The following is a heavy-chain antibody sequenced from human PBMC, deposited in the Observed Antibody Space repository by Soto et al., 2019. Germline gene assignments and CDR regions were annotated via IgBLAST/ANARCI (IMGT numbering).Heavy chain of an antibody. V-gene: IGHV4-30-4*01. CDR3: SRALGIDFDY. CDR1: GGSISSGDYY. Sequence: QVQLQESGPGLVKPSQTLSLTCTVSGGSISSGDYYWSWIRQPPGKGLAWIGYIYYSGSTYYNPSRKSRVTISVDTSKNQCALSLGSVNASGTAVEYSSRALGIDFDYWGQGTLVTVSS. D-gene: IGHD7-27*01. J-gene: IGHJ4*02. CDR2: IYYSGST.